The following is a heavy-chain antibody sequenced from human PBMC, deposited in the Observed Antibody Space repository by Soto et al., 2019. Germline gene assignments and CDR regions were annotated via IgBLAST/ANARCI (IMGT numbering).Heavy chain of an antibody. V-gene: IGHV3-23*01. CDR2: ISGSGDST. Sequence: EVQLLESGGSLVQPGGSLRLSCAASGFTFSSYAMRWVRQAPVKGLEWVSAISGSGDSTYYADSVKGRFTISRDNSKHTLYLQMNSLRAEDTAVYYCARRGSGSYYDYWGQGTLVTVSS. J-gene: IGHJ4*02. CDR1: GFTFSSYA. CDR3: ARRGSGSYYDY. D-gene: IGHD1-26*01.